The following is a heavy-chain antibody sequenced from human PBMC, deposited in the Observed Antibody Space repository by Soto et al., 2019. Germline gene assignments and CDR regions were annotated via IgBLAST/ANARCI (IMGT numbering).Heavy chain of an antibody. D-gene: IGHD2-2*01. Sequence: QVQLVQSGAEVKKPGSSVKVSCKASGGTFSSYTISWVRQAPGQGLEWMGRIIPILGIANYAQKFQGRVTITADKSTSTAYMELSSRRSEDTAVYYCARGPDIVVVPAAMDYYYYYMDVWGKGTTVTVTS. J-gene: IGHJ6*03. V-gene: IGHV1-69*02. CDR2: IIPILGIA. CDR3: ARGPDIVVVPAAMDYYYYYMDV. CDR1: GGTFSSYT.